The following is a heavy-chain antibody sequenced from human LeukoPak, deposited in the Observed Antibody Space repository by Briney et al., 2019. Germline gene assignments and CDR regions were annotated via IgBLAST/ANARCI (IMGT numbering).Heavy chain of an antibody. V-gene: IGHV1-69*06. J-gene: IGHJ4*02. Sequence: SVKVSCKASGGTFSSYAIRWVRQAPGQGLEWMGGIIPIFGTANYAQKFQGRVTITADKSTSTAYMELSSLRSEDTAVYYCARHLSSGWLFDYWGQGTLVTVSS. CDR3: ARHLSSGWLFDY. CDR2: IIPIFGTA. CDR1: GGTFSSYA. D-gene: IGHD6-19*01.